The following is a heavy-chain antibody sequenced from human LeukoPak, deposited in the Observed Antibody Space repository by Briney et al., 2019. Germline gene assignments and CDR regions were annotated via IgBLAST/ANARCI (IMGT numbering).Heavy chain of an antibody. V-gene: IGHV3-9*01. CDR3: AGSWCSSTGCFPSRGRFDI. CDR1: GFTFDDYA. CDR2: ISWSSGSI. Sequence: GRSLRLSCAASGFTFDDYAMHWVRQAPGKGLEWVSSISWSSGSIGYADSVKGRFTISRDNAKNSLYLQMNSLRAEDTALYYCAGSWCSSTGCFPSRGRFDIWGQGTMVTVSS. D-gene: IGHD2-2*01. J-gene: IGHJ3*02.